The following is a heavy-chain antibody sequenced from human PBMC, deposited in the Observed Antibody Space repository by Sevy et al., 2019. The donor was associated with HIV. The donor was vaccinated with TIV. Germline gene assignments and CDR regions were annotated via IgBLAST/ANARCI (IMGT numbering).Heavy chain of an antibody. CDR3: ATSKDYYDSSGYPFDH. V-gene: IGHV1-24*01. D-gene: IGHD3-22*01. CDR1: GYTITALS. Sequence: ASVKVSCKVSGYTITALSMHWVRQAPGKGLEWMGTCDPEDGETRFAQKFQGRVTMTEDTSTDTAYMELSSLRSEDTAVYFCATSKDYYDSSGYPFDHWGQGALVTVSS. CDR2: CDPEDGET. J-gene: IGHJ4*02.